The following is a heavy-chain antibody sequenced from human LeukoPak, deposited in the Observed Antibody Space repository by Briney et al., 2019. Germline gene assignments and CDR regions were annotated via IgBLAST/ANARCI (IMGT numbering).Heavy chain of an antibody. CDR3: ASWWDRSGPTTPFDY. CDR1: GFTFSTYE. D-gene: IGHD1-26*01. V-gene: IGHV3-48*03. Sequence: GGSLRLSCAASGFTFSTYEMNWVRQAPGKGLEWVSYIISSGTTIYYADSVKGRFTISRENAKNSLYLQMNSLRAEDTAFYYCASWWDRSGPTTPFDYWGQGTLVTVSS. CDR2: IISSGTTI. J-gene: IGHJ4*02.